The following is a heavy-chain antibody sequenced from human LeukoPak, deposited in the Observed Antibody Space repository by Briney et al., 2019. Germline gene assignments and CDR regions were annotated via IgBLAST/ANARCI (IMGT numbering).Heavy chain of an antibody. V-gene: IGHV3-30*02. CDR2: IRYDGSNK. CDR1: GFTFSSYG. CDR3: AKDISGGDCPDY. Sequence: GGSLRLSCAASGFTFSSYGMHWVRQAPGKGLEWVAFIRYDGSNKYYADSVKGRFTISRDNSKNTLYLQMNSLRGDDTAVYYCAKDISGGDCPDYWGQGTLVTVSS. D-gene: IGHD2-21*02. J-gene: IGHJ4*02.